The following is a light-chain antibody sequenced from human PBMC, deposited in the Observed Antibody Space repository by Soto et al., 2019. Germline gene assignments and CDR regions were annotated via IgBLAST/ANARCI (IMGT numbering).Light chain of an antibody. J-gene: IGLJ1*01. CDR2: EVS. V-gene: IGLV2-14*01. Sequence: ALTQPASVSGSPGQSITISCTGTSSDVGGYNYVSWYQQHPGKAPKLMIYEVSNRPSGVSNRFSRSKSGNTASLTISGLQAEDEADYYCSSYTSSSIDYVFGTGTKVTVL. CDR3: SSYTSSSIDYV. CDR1: SSDVGGYNY.